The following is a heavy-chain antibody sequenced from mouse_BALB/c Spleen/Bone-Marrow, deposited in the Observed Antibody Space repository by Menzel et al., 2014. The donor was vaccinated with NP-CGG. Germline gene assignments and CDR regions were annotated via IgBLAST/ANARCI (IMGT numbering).Heavy chain of an antibody. CDR2: ISSGGST. V-gene: IGHV5-6-5*01. J-gene: IGHJ3*01. Sequence: DVMLVESGGGLVKPGGSLKLSCAASGFTFSSYAMSWVRQTPEKRLEWVASISSGGSTYYPDSVKGRFTIFRDNARNILYLQMSSLRSEDTAMYYYAREGDGYDPAWFAYWGQGTLVTVSA. D-gene: IGHD2-2*01. CDR1: GFTFSSYA. CDR3: AREGDGYDPAWFAY.